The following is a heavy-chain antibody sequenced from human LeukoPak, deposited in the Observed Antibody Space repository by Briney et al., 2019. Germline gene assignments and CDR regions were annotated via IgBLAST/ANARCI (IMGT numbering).Heavy chain of an antibody. V-gene: IGHV4-61*01. Sequence: SQCLSPASTLDTASVSSSTYGCGWLRHPAGKGLEWIGYIYHTGSTNYNPSLKSRLTISVDTSKNQFSMKLSSVTAADRAVYYCARRGGSGRSFDYWGQGTLVTVSS. CDR1: TASVSSSTYG. CDR3: ARRGGSGRSFDY. J-gene: IGHJ4*02. D-gene: IGHD3-10*01. CDR2: IYHTGST.